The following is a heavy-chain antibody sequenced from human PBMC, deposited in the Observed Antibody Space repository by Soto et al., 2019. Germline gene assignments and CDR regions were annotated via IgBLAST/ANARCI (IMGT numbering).Heavy chain of an antibody. D-gene: IGHD3-22*01. CDR1: GFTFSSYW. CDR2: INGDGRTT. V-gene: IGHV3-74*01. CDR3: ARGPRSRLLLRQDY. J-gene: IGHJ4*02. Sequence: PGGSLRLSCAASGFTFSSYWMHWVRQAPGKGLEWVSRINGDGRTTIYADSVKGRFTISRDNAKNTLYLQMNSLRAEDTAVYYCARGPRSRLLLRQDYWGQGTLVTVSS.